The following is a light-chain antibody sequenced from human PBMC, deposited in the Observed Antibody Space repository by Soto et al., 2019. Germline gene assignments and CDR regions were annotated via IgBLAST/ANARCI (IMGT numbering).Light chain of an antibody. CDR2: GAS. J-gene: IGKJ1*01. CDR1: QSVSSSF. Sequence: EIVLTQSPGTLSLSPGERATLSCRASQSVSSSFLAWYQQKPGQAPRLLIYGASSRAAGIPDRFSGSGSGTALTITISRLEPEDFAVYYCQQYGTSPWTFGQGTKVEIK. V-gene: IGKV3-20*01. CDR3: QQYGTSPWT.